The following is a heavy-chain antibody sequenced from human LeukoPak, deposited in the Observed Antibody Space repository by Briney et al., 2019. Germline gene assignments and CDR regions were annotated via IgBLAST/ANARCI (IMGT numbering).Heavy chain of an antibody. V-gene: IGHV4-4*07. Sequence: PSETLSLTCTVSGGSISNYYWSWIRQPAGKGLEWIGRIYTSGSTNYNPSLKSRVTMSIDTSKNQFSLKLSSVTAADTAVYYCAREDYDDSGGWYFDLWGRGTLVTVSS. D-gene: IGHD3-3*01. CDR1: GGSISNYY. CDR3: AREDYDDSGGWYFDL. J-gene: IGHJ2*01. CDR2: IYTSGST.